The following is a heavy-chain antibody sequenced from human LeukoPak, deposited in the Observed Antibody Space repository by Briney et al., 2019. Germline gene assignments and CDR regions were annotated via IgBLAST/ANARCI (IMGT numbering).Heavy chain of an antibody. D-gene: IGHD1-1*01. Sequence: PGGSLRLPCAASGFIFSDYEMNWARQAPGKGLEWISYISTRGPTTFYADSVKGRFTISRDSAKNSLYLQMNSLRAEDTAVYYCARGRYNWNDPTLMDVWGLGTALTLSS. J-gene: IGHJ6*02. CDR1: GFIFSDYE. V-gene: IGHV3-48*03. CDR3: ARGRYNWNDPTLMDV. CDR2: ISTRGPTT.